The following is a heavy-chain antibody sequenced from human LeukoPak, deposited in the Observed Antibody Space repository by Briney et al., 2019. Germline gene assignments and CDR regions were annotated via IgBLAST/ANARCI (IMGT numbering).Heavy chain of an antibody. V-gene: IGHV3-23*01. CDR2: ISDGGAAT. D-gene: IGHD2-2*01. J-gene: IGHJ5*02. Sequence: GGSLRLSCAASGFTFSNYAMTWVRQAPGKGLEWVSTISDGGAATYYADSVKGRFTISRDNSKNTLSLQMNSLRAEDTAVYYCAKALNVLVPSTSRWFDPWGQGTLVTVSS. CDR1: GFTFSNYA. CDR3: AKALNVLVPSTSRWFDP.